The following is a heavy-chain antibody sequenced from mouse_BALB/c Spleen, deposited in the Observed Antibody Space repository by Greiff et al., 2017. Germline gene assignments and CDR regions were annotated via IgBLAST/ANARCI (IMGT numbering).Heavy chain of an antibody. CDR2: ISSGSSTI. CDR3: ARTNTATAWFAY. Sequence: EVKLMESGGGLVQPGGSRKLSCAASGFTFSSFGMHWVRQAPEKGLEWVAYISSGSSTIYYADTVKGRFTISRDNPKNTLFLQMTSLRSEDTAMYYCARTNTATAWFAYWGQGTLVTVSA. V-gene: IGHV5-17*02. D-gene: IGHD1-2*01. CDR1: GFTFSSFG. J-gene: IGHJ3*01.